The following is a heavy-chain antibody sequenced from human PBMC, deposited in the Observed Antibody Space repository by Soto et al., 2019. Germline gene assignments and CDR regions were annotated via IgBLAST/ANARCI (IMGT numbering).Heavy chain of an antibody. CDR1: EDHFINYW. CDR3: ARVDWTYNLAGFDMDD. CDR2: IDPSDSHT. J-gene: IGHJ6*02. Sequence: SRKASQLSSEDHFINYWINSWLQVPGKGLEGRGRIDPSDSHTDYSPSFQGHVTISADKSINTAYLQWSSLRASDTAIYYCARVDWTYNLAGFDMDDWGQGTTVTVSS. V-gene: IGHV5-10-1*01. D-gene: IGHD1-7*01.